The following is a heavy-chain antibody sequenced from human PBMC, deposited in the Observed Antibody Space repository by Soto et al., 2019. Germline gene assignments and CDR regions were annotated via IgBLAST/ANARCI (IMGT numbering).Heavy chain of an antibody. CDR1: GFTFSSYA. CDR2: ISYDGSNK. CDR3: ARDHNVWYYGSGSSDNDYYYYGMDV. Sequence: GGSLRLSCAASGFTFSSYAMHWVRQAPGKGLEWVAVISYDGSNKYYADSVKGRFTISRDNSKNTLYLQMNSLRAEDTAVYYCARDHNVWYYGSGSSDNDYYYYGMDVWGQGTTVTVSS. D-gene: IGHD3-10*01. V-gene: IGHV3-30-3*01. J-gene: IGHJ6*02.